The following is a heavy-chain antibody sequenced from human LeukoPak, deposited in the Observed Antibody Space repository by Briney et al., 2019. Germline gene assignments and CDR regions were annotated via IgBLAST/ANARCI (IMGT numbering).Heavy chain of an antibody. CDR2: IYTSGST. Sequence: PSETLPLTCTVSGGSTSSYYWSWIRQPAGKGLEWIGRIYTSGSTNYNPSLKSRVTMSVDTSKNQFSLKLCSVTAADTAVYYCARDYYGSGSYYHDYWGQGTLVTVSS. V-gene: IGHV4-4*07. J-gene: IGHJ4*02. CDR1: GGSTSSYY. D-gene: IGHD3-10*01. CDR3: ARDYYGSGSYYHDY.